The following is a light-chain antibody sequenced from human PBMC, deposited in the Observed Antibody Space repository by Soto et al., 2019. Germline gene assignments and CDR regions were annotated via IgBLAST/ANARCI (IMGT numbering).Light chain of an antibody. CDR1: QSVSSGY. J-gene: IGKJ2*01. V-gene: IGKV3-20*01. CDR3: QQYGISQNT. Sequence: ETVMTQSPGTLSLSPGERATLSCGASQSVSSGYLAWYQQKPGQAPRLLIFGASNRATGIPDRFTGSGSGTDFTLTISRLEPEDFAVYYCQQYGISQNTIGQGTKLEIK. CDR2: GAS.